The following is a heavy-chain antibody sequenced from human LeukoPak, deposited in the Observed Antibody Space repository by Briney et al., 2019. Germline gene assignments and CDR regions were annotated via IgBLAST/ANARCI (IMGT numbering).Heavy chain of an antibody. J-gene: IGHJ6*02. CDR3: ARSITMVRGVIISDYYYGMDV. D-gene: IGHD3-10*01. CDR1: GFTFSSYG. V-gene: IGHV3-33*01. Sequence: GGSLRLSCAASGFTFSSYGMHWVRQAPGKGLEWVAVIWYDGSNKYYAASVKGRFTISRDNSKNTLYLQMNSLRAEDTAVYYCARSITMVRGVIISDYYYGMDVWGQGTTVTVSS. CDR2: IWYDGSNK.